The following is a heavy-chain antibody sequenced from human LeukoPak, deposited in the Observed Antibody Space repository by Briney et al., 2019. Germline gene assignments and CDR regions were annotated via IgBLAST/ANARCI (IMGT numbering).Heavy chain of an antibody. Sequence: ASVKVSCKAYGYAFTRHYMHWVRQAPGQGLEWMGWINPNSGGTNYAQKFQGRVTMTRDASISTAYMELSRLRSDDTAVFFCTQTTAYDILTGYYSFRYWGQGTLVTVSS. J-gene: IGHJ4*02. CDR2: INPNSGGT. V-gene: IGHV1-2*02. CDR1: GYAFTRHY. D-gene: IGHD3-9*01. CDR3: TQTTAYDILTGYYSFRY.